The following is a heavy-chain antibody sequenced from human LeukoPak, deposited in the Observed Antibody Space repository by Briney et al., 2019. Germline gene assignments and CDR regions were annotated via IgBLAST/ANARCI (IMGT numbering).Heavy chain of an antibody. J-gene: IGHJ4*02. CDR3: ARDSDSGADY. Sequence: GGSLRLSCAASGFTFDDYGMSWVRHAPGKGLEWVSGINWNGGSTGYADSVKGRFTISRDNAKNSLYLQMNSLRAEDTALYHCARDSDSGADYWGQGTLVTVSS. D-gene: IGHD1-26*01. CDR2: INWNGGST. CDR1: GFTFDDYG. V-gene: IGHV3-20*01.